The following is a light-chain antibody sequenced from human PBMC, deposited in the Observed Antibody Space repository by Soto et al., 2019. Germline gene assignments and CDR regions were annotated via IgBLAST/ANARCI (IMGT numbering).Light chain of an antibody. Sequence: ETGMTQSPATLSVSPGERATLSCRAIHSVSNNYLAWYQQKPGQAPRLLIYGASIRATGIPDRFSGSGSGTDFTLTISRLEPEDFALYYCQQYGSSAPITFGQGTRLEIK. CDR2: GAS. V-gene: IGKV3-20*01. J-gene: IGKJ5*01. CDR3: QQYGSSAPIT. CDR1: HSVSNNY.